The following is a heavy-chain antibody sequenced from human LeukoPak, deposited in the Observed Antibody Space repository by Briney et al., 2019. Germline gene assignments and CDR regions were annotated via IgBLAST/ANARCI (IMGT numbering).Heavy chain of an antibody. CDR2: INHSGST. CDR1: GGSFSGYY. J-gene: IGHJ6*03. CDR3: ARGVAAAGAFMDV. V-gene: IGHV4-34*01. Sequence: SETLSLTCAVYGGSFSGYYWSWIRQPPGKGLEWIGEINHSGSTNYNPSLKSRVTISVDTSKNQFSLKLSSVTAADTAVYYCARGVAAAGAFMDVWGKGTTVTVSS. D-gene: IGHD6-13*01.